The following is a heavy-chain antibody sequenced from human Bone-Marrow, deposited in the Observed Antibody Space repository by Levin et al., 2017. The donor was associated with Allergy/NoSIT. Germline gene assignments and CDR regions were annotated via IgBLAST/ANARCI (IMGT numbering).Heavy chain of an antibody. CDR1: GYTLTDYY. CDR3: ARLYRRFGQLAQADWYFDL. Sequence: GASVKVSCKASGYTLTDYYIHWVRQAPGQGLEWMGLINPSGGDTNYAQKFQGRVTLTRDTSTSTVYMELSSLRSEDTAIYYCARLYRRFGQLAQADWYFDLWGRGALVTVSS. V-gene: IGHV1-46*01. D-gene: IGHD3-10*01. J-gene: IGHJ2*01. CDR2: INPSGGDT.